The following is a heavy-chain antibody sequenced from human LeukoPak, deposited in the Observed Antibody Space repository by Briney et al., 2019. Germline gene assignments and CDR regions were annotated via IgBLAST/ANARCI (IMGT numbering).Heavy chain of an antibody. Sequence: PGRSLRLSCAASGFTFSSYAMHWVRQAPGKGLEWVAVISYDGSNKYYADSVKGRFTISRDNSKNTLYLQMNSLRAEDTAVYYCAREVGAAAGGAAFDIWGQGTMVTVSS. CDR2: ISYDGSNK. J-gene: IGHJ3*02. CDR1: GFTFSSYA. V-gene: IGHV3-30-3*01. D-gene: IGHD6-13*01. CDR3: AREVGAAAGGAAFDI.